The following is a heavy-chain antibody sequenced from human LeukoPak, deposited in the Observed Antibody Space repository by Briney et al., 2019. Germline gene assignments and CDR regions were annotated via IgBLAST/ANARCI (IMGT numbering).Heavy chain of an antibody. CDR1: GYTFTGYY. Sequence: SVKVSCKAAGYTFTGYYMHWVRQAPGQGLEWMGRIIPVLGIANYAQKFQGRVTITADKSTSTAYMELSSLRSEDTAVYYCARVKYYYDSSGYYRTFDYWGQGTLVTVSS. V-gene: IGHV1-69*04. CDR3: ARVKYYYDSSGYYRTFDY. J-gene: IGHJ4*02. D-gene: IGHD3-22*01. CDR2: IIPVLGIA.